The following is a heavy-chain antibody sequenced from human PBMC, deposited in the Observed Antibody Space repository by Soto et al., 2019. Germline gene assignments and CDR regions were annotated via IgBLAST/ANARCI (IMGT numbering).Heavy chain of an antibody. CDR1: GGSFSGYY. D-gene: IGHD6-13*01. Sequence: SETLSLTCAVYGGSFSGYYWSWIRQPPGKGLEWIGEINHSGSTNYNPSLKSRVTISVDTSKNQFSLKLSSVTAADTAVYYCARVLRGYRSWYDYYYYYGMDVWGQGTTVTVPS. CDR3: ARVLRGYRSWYDYYYYYGMDV. J-gene: IGHJ6*02. V-gene: IGHV4-34*01. CDR2: INHSGST.